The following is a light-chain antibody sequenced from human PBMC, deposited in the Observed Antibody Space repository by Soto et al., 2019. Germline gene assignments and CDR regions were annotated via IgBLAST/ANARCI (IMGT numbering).Light chain of an antibody. V-gene: IGLV2-14*01. CDR3: CSYTGSLTLL. CDR1: SSDVGGYDY. Sequence: QPASVSGSPGQSITISCTGSSSDVGGYDYVSWYQQHPGKAPKLMIYEVSNRPSGVSNRFSGSKSGNTASLTISGLQAEDEADYYCCSYTGSLTLLFGGGTKLTVL. CDR2: EVS. J-gene: IGLJ2*01.